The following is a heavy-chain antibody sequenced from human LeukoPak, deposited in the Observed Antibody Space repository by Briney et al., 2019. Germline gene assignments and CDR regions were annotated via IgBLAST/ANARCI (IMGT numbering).Heavy chain of an antibody. CDR3: ARVMGATTSDAFDI. CDR1: GGSFSGYY. D-gene: IGHD1-26*01. CDR2: INHSGST. Sequence: PSETLSLTCAVYGGSFSGYYWSWIRQPPGKGLEWIGEINHSGSTNYNPSLKSRVTISVDTSKNQFSLKLGSVTAADTAVYYCARVMGATTSDAFDIWGQGTMVTVSS. J-gene: IGHJ3*02. V-gene: IGHV4-34*01.